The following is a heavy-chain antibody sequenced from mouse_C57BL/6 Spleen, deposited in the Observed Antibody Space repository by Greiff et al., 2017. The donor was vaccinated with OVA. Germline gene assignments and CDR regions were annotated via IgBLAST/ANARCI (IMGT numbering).Heavy chain of an antibody. CDR2: IYPGDGDT. CDR3: ARSKSFYGNYVTYFDY. V-gene: IGHV1-80*01. D-gene: IGHD2-10*01. CDR1: GYAFSSYW. Sequence: QVQLQQSGAELVKPGASVKISCKASGYAFSSYWMNWVKQRPGKGLEWIGQIYPGDGDTNYNGKIKGKATLTADKSSSTAYMQRSSLTAEDSAVYFCARSKSFYGNYVTYFDYWGQGTTLTVSS. J-gene: IGHJ2*01.